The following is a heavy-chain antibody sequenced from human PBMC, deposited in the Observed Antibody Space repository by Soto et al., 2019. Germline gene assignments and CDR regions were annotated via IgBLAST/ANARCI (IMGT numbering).Heavy chain of an antibody. Sequence: QVQLVESGGGVVQPGRSLRLSCAASGFAFSSYAMHWVRQAPGKGLEWVAVISHDGNKKYYSVSVKGRFTISRDNSKNMLYLEMNRLSAEDTAVYYCAKCLGRNNHLYNWLEPWGQGTLVTVSS. V-gene: IGHV3-30*18. CDR1: GFAFSSYA. J-gene: IGHJ5*02. CDR2: ISHDGNKK. D-gene: IGHD1-1*01. CDR3: AKCLGRNNHLYNWLEP.